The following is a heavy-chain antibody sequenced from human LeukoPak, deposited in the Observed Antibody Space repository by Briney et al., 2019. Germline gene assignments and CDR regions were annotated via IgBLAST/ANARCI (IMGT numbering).Heavy chain of an antibody. V-gene: IGHV5-51*01. D-gene: IGHD3-22*01. J-gene: IGHJ4*02. CDR3: ARQPSYYYDSSGYHFDY. Sequence: GESLKISCKGSGYRFTSYWIGWVRQMPGKGLEWMGIIYPGDSDTRYSPSFQGQVTISADKSISTAYLQWSSLKASDTAMYYCARQPSYYYDSSGYHFDYWGQGTLVTVSS. CDR2: IYPGDSDT. CDR1: GYRFTSYW.